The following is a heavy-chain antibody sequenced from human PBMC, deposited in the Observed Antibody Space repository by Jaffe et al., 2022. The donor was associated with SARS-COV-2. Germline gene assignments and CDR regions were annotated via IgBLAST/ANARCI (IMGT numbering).Heavy chain of an antibody. CDR3: ARAEGIIWFGESLLKHLDY. CDR1: GYTFTSYV. Sequence: QVQLVQSGSELKKPGASVKVSCKASGYTFTSYVINWVRQAPGQGLEWMGWINTNTKNPTYAQGLTGRFVFSVDTSVSTAYLQISSLRAEDTAVYYCARAEGIIWFGESLLKHLDYWGRGTLVTVSS. J-gene: IGHJ4*02. D-gene: IGHD3-10*01. V-gene: IGHV7-4-1*02. CDR2: INTNTKNP.